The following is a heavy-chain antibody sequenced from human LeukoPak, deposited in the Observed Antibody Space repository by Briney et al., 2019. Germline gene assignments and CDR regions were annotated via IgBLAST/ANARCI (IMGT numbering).Heavy chain of an antibody. D-gene: IGHD3-22*01. CDR2: ISYDGSNK. V-gene: IGHV3-30*01. CDR3: ARVWYYDSSGSSPLTY. CDR1: GFTFSSYA. J-gene: IGHJ4*02. Sequence: GGSLRLSCAASGFTFSSYAMHWVRQAPGKGLEWVAVISYDGSNKYYADSVKGRFTISRDNSKNTLYLQMNSLRAEDTAVYYCARVWYYDSSGSSPLTYWGPGTLVTVSS.